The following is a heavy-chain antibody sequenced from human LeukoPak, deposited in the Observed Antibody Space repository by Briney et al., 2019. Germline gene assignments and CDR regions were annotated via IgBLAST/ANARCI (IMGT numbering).Heavy chain of an antibody. CDR2: ISSSSSYI. D-gene: IGHD3-22*01. V-gene: IGHV3-21*01. J-gene: IGHJ4*02. CDR3: AREVTYYYDSSGFPFDY. Sequence: WVRQPPGKGLEWVSSISSSSSYIYYADSVKGQFTISRDNAKNSLYLQMNSLRAEDTAVYYCAREVTYYYDSSGFPFDYWGQGTLVTVSS.